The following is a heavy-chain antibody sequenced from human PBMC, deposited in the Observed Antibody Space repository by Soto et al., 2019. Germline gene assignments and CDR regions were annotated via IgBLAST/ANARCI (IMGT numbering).Heavy chain of an antibody. CDR3: AKDKGEEAAADAFDI. Sequence: GGSLRLSCAASGFTFDDYVMHWVRQAPGKGLEWVSGISWNSGSIGYADSVKGRFTISRDNAKNSLYLQMNSLRAEDTALYYCAKDKGEEAAADAFDIWGQGTMVTVSS. V-gene: IGHV3-9*01. D-gene: IGHD6-13*01. CDR1: GFTFDDYV. J-gene: IGHJ3*02. CDR2: ISWNSGSI.